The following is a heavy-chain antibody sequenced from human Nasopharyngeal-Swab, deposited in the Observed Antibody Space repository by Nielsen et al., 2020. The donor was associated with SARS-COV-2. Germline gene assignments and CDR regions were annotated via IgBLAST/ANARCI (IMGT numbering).Heavy chain of an antibody. J-gene: IGHJ4*02. V-gene: IGHV1-8*01. CDR1: GYTFTSYD. D-gene: IGHD1-26*01. Sequence: SVKVSCKASGYTFTSYDINWVRQATGQGLEWMGWMNPNSGNTGHAQKFQGRVTMTRNTSIRTAYMELSSLRSEDTAVYYCARGGVGAVGGALDYWGQGTQVTVSS. CDR2: MNPNSGNT. CDR3: ARGGVGAVGGALDY.